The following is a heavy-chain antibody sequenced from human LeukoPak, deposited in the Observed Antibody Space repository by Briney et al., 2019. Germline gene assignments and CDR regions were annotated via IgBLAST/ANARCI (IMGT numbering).Heavy chain of an antibody. CDR3: ARQIWYSSGYHPYDY. V-gene: IGHV4-39*01. CDR2: IYYSGST. CDR1: GGSISSSSYY. Sequence: PSETLSLTCTVSGGSISSSSYYWGWIRQPPGKGLEWIGSIYYSGSTYYNPSLKSRVTISVDTSKNQFSLKLSSVTAADTAVYYCARQIWYSSGYHPYDYWGQGTLVTVSS. D-gene: IGHD3-22*01. J-gene: IGHJ4*02.